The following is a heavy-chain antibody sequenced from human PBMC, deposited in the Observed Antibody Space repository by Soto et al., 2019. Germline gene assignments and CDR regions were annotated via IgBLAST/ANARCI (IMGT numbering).Heavy chain of an antibody. D-gene: IGHD6-19*01. J-gene: IGHJ4*02. V-gene: IGHV4-30-2*01. CDR2: VTHSGTA. Sequence: TLSLTCAVSGGSIDSGAFSLSWIRQPPGKGLEWIGYVTHSGTAYSIPSLDGRLTLSVDSSQTQFSLKLTSVTAADSAFYYCARIHWAQSSLDYWGRGILVTVSS. CDR3: ARIHWAQSSLDY. CDR1: GGSIDSGAFS.